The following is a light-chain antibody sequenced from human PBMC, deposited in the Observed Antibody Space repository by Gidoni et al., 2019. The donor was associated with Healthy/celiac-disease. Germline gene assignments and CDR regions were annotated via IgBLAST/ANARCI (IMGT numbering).Light chain of an antibody. Sequence: DLQFTPSPSFLSASVGDRVPITCRASQGISSYLAWYQQKPGKAPKLLIYAASTLQSGVPSRFSGSGSGTEFTLTISSLQPEDFATYYCQQLNSYSFTFGPGTKVDIK. V-gene: IGKV1-9*01. CDR3: QQLNSYSFT. J-gene: IGKJ3*01. CDR1: QGISSY. CDR2: AAS.